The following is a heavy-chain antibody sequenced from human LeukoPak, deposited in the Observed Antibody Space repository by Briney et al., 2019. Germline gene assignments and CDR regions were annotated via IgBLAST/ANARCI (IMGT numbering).Heavy chain of an antibody. Sequence: GGSLRLSCAASGFTFSSYWMSWVRQAPGKGLEGVANIKQDGSEKYYVDSVKGRFTISRDNTKSSLYLQMNSLRAEDTAVYYCARVLHKRNYDSGVYYGYWGQGTLVTVSS. CDR2: IKQDGSEK. D-gene: IGHD3-22*01. CDR1: GFTFSSYW. J-gene: IGHJ4*02. CDR3: ARVLHKRNYDSGVYYGY. V-gene: IGHV3-7*04.